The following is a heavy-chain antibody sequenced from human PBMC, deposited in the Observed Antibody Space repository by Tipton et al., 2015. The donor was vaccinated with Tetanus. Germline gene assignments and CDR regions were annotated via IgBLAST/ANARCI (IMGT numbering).Heavy chain of an antibody. CDR3: ARVKHSDWSDYYYYGMDV. Sequence: TLSLTCAVSGGSVRSTNSYWSWLRQPPGKGLEWIGYIYYSGTTKYNPSLKSRVTMSVDTSKNQFSLRLNSVTAADTAMYYCARVKHSDWSDYYYYGMDVWGQGTTVTVSS. CDR1: GGSVRSTNSY. J-gene: IGHJ6*02. V-gene: IGHV4-61*01. CDR2: IYYSGTT. D-gene: IGHD6-19*01.